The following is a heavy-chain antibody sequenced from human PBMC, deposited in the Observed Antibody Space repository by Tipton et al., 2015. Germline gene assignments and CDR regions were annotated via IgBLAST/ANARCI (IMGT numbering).Heavy chain of an antibody. Sequence: GSLRLSCAASGFTFTSYSMNWVRQSPGKGLEWVSSISSSSSFIYYADSVKGRFTISRDNAKNSLYLQMNSLRAEDTAVYYCARSGGYGWDHWGQGTLVTVSS. CDR3: ARSGGYGWDH. D-gene: IGHD5-18*01. J-gene: IGHJ4*02. CDR2: ISSSSSFI. V-gene: IGHV3-21*01. CDR1: GFTFTSYS.